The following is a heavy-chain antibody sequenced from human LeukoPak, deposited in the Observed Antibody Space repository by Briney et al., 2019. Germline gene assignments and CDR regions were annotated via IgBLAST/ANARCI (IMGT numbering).Heavy chain of an antibody. V-gene: IGHV5-10-1*01. J-gene: IGHJ6*02. Sequence: GESLKISCKGSRYSFTNYWSIWVRQMPGKGLEWMGRIDPSDSYTNYSPSFQGHVTISADKSISTAYLQWSGLKASDTAMYYCARLCPRYDCGMDVWGQGTSVTVSS. CDR1: RYSFTNYW. CDR3: ARLCPRYDCGMDV. CDR2: IDPSDSYT.